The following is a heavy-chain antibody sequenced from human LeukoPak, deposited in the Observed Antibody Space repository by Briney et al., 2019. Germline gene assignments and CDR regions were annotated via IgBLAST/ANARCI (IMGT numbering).Heavy chain of an antibody. Sequence: SETLSLTCTVSGGSISSYYWSWIRQPAGKGLEWIGRIYTSGSTNYNPSLKRRVTMSVDPSKNQFSLKLSSVTAAATAVHYCARDYVSPTTWNWFDPWGQGTLVTVSS. CDR2: IYTSGST. D-gene: IGHD3-16*01. J-gene: IGHJ5*02. CDR1: GGSISSYY. V-gene: IGHV4-4*07. CDR3: ARDYVSPTTWNWFDP.